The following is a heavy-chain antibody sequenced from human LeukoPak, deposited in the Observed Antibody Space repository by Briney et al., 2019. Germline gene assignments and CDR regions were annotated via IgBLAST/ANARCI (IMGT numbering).Heavy chain of an antibody. Sequence: PGGSLRLCCAASGFTFSNAWMSWVRQAAGKGLEWVGRIKSKTDGGTTDYAAPVKGRFTISRDDSKNTLYLQMNSLKTEDTAVYYCTTVSEYCGGDCYSRFDYWGQGTLVTVSS. CDR2: IKSKTDGGTT. CDR3: TTVSEYCGGDCYSRFDY. D-gene: IGHD2-21*02. J-gene: IGHJ4*02. CDR1: GFTFSNAW. V-gene: IGHV3-15*01.